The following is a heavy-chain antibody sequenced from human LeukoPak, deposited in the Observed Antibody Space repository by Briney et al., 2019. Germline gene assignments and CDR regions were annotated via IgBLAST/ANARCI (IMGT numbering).Heavy chain of an antibody. CDR2: ISSSGSII. Sequence: GGSLRLSCAASGFTFSDYYMSWIRQAPGKGLEWVSYISSSGSIIYYADSVKGRFTISRDNVKKSLYLQMNSLRAEDTAVYYCARASQLWLQVPLYWGQGTLVTVSS. CDR3: ARASQLWLQVPLY. CDR1: GFTFSDYY. J-gene: IGHJ4*02. D-gene: IGHD5-18*01. V-gene: IGHV3-11*01.